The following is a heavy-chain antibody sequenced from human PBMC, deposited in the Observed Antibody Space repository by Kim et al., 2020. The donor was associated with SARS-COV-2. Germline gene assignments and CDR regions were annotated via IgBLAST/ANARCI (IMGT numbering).Heavy chain of an antibody. V-gene: IGHV3-23*01. J-gene: IGHJ3*01. D-gene: IGHD4-17*01. CDR3: AEEGGAYGGSAFDL. CDR2: IRNSGRLT. Sequence: GGSLRLSCAASGFTFTGYPMTWVRQAPAKGLEWVSIIRNSGRLTYYADSVKGRFTISADDSKNTLYLQLNSLRFDDTAVYYCAEEGGAYGGSAFDLWGRGIMVPVSS. CDR1: GFTFTGYP.